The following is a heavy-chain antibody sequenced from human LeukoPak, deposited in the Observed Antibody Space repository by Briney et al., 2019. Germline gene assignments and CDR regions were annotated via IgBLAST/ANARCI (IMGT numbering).Heavy chain of an antibody. CDR2: ISGSGGST. CDR1: GFTFSSSA. D-gene: IGHD5-24*01. CDR3: ARWLQYPFDY. Sequence: GGSLRLSCAASGFTFSSSAMSWVRQAPGKGLAWVAAISGSGGSTEYADSVKGRFTISRGNSKNTLYLQMNSLRAEDTAVYYCARWLQYPFDYWGQGTLVTVSS. V-gene: IGHV3-23*01. J-gene: IGHJ4*02.